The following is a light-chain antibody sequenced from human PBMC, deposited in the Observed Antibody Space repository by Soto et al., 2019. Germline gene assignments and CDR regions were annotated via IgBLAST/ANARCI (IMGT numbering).Light chain of an antibody. Sequence: DIHMNQSPSTLPAYVEDRVSITCRASHSISNWLAWYQQKPGTAPKLLIYKASTLKSGVPSRFSGSGSGTDFTLTINTLHPEDFATYCCLDFDCFPRTFCHGTKVDI. CDR2: KAS. CDR3: LDFDCFPRT. CDR1: HSISNW. V-gene: IGKV1-5*03. J-gene: IGKJ1*01.